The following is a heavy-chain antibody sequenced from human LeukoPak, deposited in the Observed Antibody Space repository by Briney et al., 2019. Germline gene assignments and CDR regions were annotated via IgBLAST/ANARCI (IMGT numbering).Heavy chain of an antibody. J-gene: IGHJ3*02. CDR3: AKDLAVGVKGSSAFDI. Sequence: PGGSLRLSCAASGFTFSSYAMSWVRQAPGKGLEWVSAISGSGGSTYYADSVKGRFTISRDNSKNTLYLQMNSLRAEDTAVYYCAKDLAVGVKGSSAFDIWGQGTIVTVSS. V-gene: IGHV3-23*01. CDR1: GFTFSSYA. CDR2: ISGSGGST. D-gene: IGHD3-10*01.